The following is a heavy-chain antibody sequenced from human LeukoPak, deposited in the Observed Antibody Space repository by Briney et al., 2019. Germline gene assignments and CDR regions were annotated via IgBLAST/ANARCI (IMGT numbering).Heavy chain of an antibody. CDR2: ISSSGGTI. CDR1: GFTFSSYA. V-gene: IGHV3-48*03. Sequence: PGGSLRLSCAASGFTFSSYAMSWVRQAPGKGLEWVSYISSSGGTIYYADSVKGRFTISRDNAKNSLYLQMNSLRAEDTAVYYCARAYCSGGSCYFRWFDPWGQGTLVTVSS. D-gene: IGHD2-15*01. J-gene: IGHJ5*02. CDR3: ARAYCSGGSCYFRWFDP.